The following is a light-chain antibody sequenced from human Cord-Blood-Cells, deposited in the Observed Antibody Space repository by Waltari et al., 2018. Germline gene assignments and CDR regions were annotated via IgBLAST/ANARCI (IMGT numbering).Light chain of an antibody. V-gene: IGKV1-39*01. J-gene: IGKJ5*01. CDR1: QSISSY. Sequence: DIEMPQSPSPLSASVGDRVTITCRASQSISSYLNWYQQKPGKAPKLLIYAASSLQSGVPSRFSGSGSGTDFTLTISILQPEDFATYSCQQSYSTPRTFGQGTRLEIK. CDR2: AAS. CDR3: QQSYSTPRT.